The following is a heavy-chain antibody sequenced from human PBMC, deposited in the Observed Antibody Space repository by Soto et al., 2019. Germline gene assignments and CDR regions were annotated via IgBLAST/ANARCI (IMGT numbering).Heavy chain of an antibody. D-gene: IGHD5-18*01. CDR3: ASNVDTAMSDPFDY. CDR1: GYTFTSYA. V-gene: IGHV1-3*01. CDR2: INAGNGNT. Sequence: ASVKVSCKAAGYTFTSYAIHWVRQAPGQRLEWMGWINAGNGNTKYSQKFQGRVTITRDTSASTAYMELSSLRSEDTAVYYCASNVDTAMSDPFDYWGQGTLVTVSS. J-gene: IGHJ4*02.